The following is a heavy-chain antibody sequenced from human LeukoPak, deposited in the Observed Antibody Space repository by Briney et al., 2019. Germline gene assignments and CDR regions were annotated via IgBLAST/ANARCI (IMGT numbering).Heavy chain of an antibody. CDR3: ARAHHYGSGSYTTFFDY. J-gene: IGHJ4*02. CDR1: GFTFSDYY. V-gene: IGHV3-11*04. Sequence: GSLRLSCAASGFTFSDYYMSWIRQAPGKGLEWVSYISSSGSTIYYADSVKGRFTISRDNAKNSLYLQINSLRAEDTAVYYCARAHHYGSGSYTTFFDYWGQGTLVTVSS. CDR2: ISSSGSTI. D-gene: IGHD3-10*01.